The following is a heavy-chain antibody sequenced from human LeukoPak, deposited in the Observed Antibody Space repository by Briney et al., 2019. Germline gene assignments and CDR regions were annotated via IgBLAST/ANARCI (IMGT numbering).Heavy chain of an antibody. D-gene: IGHD5-24*01. Sequence: GGSLRLSCAASGFTFSSYAMSWVRLAPGKGLEWISGFGVPTDSTYYADSVKGRFTLSRDISKNTLYLQMNSLRDEDTAIYYCAQDRGYNYPFRYFNHWGQGTLVTVSS. J-gene: IGHJ4*02. CDR1: GFTFSSYA. CDR2: FGVPTDST. CDR3: AQDRGYNYPFRYFNH. V-gene: IGHV3-23*01.